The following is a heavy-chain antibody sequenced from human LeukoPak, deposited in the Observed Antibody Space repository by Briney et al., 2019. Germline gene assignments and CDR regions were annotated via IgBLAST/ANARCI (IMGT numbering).Heavy chain of an antibody. J-gene: IGHJ5*02. V-gene: IGHV1-18*04. CDR1: RYTFTGYY. Sequence: ASVKVSCKACRYTFTGYYMHWVRQAPGQGLESMGWISAYNGNTNYAQKLQGRVTMTTDTSTSTAYMELRSLRSDDTAVYYCARLHSSSYGLGWFDPWGQGTLVTVSS. D-gene: IGHD6-13*01. CDR3: ARLHSSSYGLGWFDP. CDR2: ISAYNGNT.